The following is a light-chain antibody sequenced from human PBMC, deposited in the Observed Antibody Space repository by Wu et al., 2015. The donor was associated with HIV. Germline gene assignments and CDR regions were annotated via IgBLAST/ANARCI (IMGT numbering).Light chain of an antibody. CDR3: QQFTNLFT. CDR1: QDIASS. V-gene: IGKV1D-13*01. CDR2: DAS. Sequence: AIQLTQSPSSVSASIGDRVIITCRASQDIASSLAWYQQKPGQSPRLLISDASNLESGVPFRFGGSGFGTEFTLTITSLQPEDFATYYCQQFTNLFTFGPGTKVDVK. J-gene: IGKJ3*01.